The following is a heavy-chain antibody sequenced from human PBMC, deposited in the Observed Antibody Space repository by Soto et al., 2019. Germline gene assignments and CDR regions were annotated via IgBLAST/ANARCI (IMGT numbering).Heavy chain of an antibody. V-gene: IGHV4-39*01. CDR2: INHSGST. J-gene: IGHJ4*02. D-gene: IGHD3-22*01. CDR1: DGSMNSDSSY. CDR3: ARVGGYVTVGYYYLWDS. Sequence: SETLSLTCRVSDGSMNSDSSYWGWIRQPPGKGLEWIGVINHSGSTYHNLSLKGRVTMSVDASRNQFSLKLTSMTAADTAVYYCARVGGYVTVGYYYLWDSWGQGTLVTVSS.